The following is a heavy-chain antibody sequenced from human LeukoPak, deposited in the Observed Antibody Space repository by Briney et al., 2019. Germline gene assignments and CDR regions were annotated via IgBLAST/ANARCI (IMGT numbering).Heavy chain of an antibody. CDR3: ARDRTKLAIFGVVKGQWRGWFDP. J-gene: IGHJ5*02. CDR1: GFTFSDYY. Sequence: KPGGSLRLSCAASGFTFSDYYMSWIRQAPGKGLEWVSYTSSSGSTIYYADSVKGRFTISRDNAKNSLYLQMNSLRAEDTAVYYCARDRTKLAIFGVVKGQWRGWFDPWGQGTLVTVSS. V-gene: IGHV3-11*01. D-gene: IGHD3-3*01. CDR2: TSSSGSTI.